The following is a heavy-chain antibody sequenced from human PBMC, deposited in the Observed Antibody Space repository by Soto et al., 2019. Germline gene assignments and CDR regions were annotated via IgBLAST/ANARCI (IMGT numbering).Heavy chain of an antibody. J-gene: IGHJ5*02. V-gene: IGHV4-34*01. CDR3: ARWTRDIVVVVDETGKNWFDP. CDR1: GGSFSGYY. Sequence: PSETLSLTCAVYGGSFSGYYWSWIRQPPGKGLEWIGEINHSGSTNYNPSLKSRVTISVDTSKNQFSLKLSSVTAADTAVYYCARWTRDIVVVVDETGKNWFDPWGQGTLVTVSS. CDR2: INHSGST. D-gene: IGHD2-15*01.